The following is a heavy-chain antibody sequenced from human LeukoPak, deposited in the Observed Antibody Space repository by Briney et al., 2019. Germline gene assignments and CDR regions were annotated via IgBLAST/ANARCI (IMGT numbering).Heavy chain of an antibody. D-gene: IGHD4-17*01. CDR3: ARDPMTTVTNWFDP. V-gene: IGHV1-2*02. Sequence: GASVKVSCKASGYTFTGYYMHWVRQAPGQGLEWMGWINPNSGGTNYAQKFRGRVTMTRDTSISTAYMELSRLRSDDTAVYYCARDPMTTVTNWFDPWGQGTLVTVSS. J-gene: IGHJ5*02. CDR2: INPNSGGT. CDR1: GYTFTGYY.